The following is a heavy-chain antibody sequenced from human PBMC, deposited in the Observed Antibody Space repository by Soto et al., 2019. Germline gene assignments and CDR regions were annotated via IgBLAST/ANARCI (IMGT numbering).Heavy chain of an antibody. CDR1: GGSITTAGYS. J-gene: IGHJ6*02. CDR2: VYHTGNA. Sequence: PSETLSLTCTVSGGSITTAGYSWSWIRQPPGKALEWIGYVYHTGNASPKPPLKSRVTISLDRSKNQFSLKMTSVTAADTALYYCASSPFYYYGLDVWGQGTTVTVSS. V-gene: IGHV4-30-2*01. CDR3: ASSPFYYYGLDV.